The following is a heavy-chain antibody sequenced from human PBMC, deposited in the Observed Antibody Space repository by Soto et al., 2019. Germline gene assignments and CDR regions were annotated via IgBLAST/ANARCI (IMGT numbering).Heavy chain of an antibody. CDR2: INAGNGNT. Sequence: GASVKVSCKASGYTFTSYAMHWVRQAPGQRLEWMGWINAGNGNTKYSQKFQGRVTMTTDTSTSTAYMELRSLRSDDTAVYYCARDPTYCSSTSCYGFGWFDPWGQGTLVTVSS. CDR3: ARDPTYCSSTSCYGFGWFDP. D-gene: IGHD2-2*01. CDR1: GYTFTSYA. V-gene: IGHV1-3*01. J-gene: IGHJ5*02.